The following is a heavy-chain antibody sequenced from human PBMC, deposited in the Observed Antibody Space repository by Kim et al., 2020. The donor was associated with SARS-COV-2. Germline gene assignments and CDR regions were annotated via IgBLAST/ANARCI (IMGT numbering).Heavy chain of an antibody. CDR1: GFTFSSYW. D-gene: IGHD6-19*01. CDR2: IKQDGSEK. CDR3: ARDALDSYSSGWYVY. J-gene: IGHJ4*02. V-gene: IGHV3-7*01. Sequence: GGSLRLSCAASGFTFSSYWMSWVRQAPGKGLEWVANIKQDGSEKYYVDSVKGRFTISRDNAKNSLYLQMNSLRAEDTAVYYCARDALDSYSSGWYVYWGQGTLVTVSS.